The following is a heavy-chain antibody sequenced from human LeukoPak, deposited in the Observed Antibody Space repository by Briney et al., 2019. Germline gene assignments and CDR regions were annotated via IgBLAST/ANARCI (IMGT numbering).Heavy chain of an antibody. V-gene: IGHV1-2*02. CDR1: GYTFTGYY. Sequence: GASVKVSCKASGYTFTGYYMHWVRQAPGQGLEWMGWINPNSGGTNYAQKFQGRVTITRNTSISTAYMELSSLRSEDTAVYYCARGRFQWELLRRKSPFDYWGQGPLVTVSS. D-gene: IGHD1-26*01. CDR2: INPNSGGT. CDR3: ARGRFQWELLRRKSPFDY. J-gene: IGHJ4*02.